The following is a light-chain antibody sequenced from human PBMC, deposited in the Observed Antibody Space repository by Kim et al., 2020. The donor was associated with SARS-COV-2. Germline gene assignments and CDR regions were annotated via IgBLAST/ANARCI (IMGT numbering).Light chain of an antibody. Sequence: QAALTQPPSVSGAPGQRVTISCTGSSSNIGAGYDVHWYQQLPGTAPKLLIYGDSNRPSGVPDRFSGSKSGTSASLAITGLQAEDEADYYCQSLDTSLSGVVFGGGTQLTVL. CDR2: GDS. J-gene: IGLJ2*01. CDR3: QSLDTSLSGVV. V-gene: IGLV1-40*01. CDR1: SSNIGAGYD.